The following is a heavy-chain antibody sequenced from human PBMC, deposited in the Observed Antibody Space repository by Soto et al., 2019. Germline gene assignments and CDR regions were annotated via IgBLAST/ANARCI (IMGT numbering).Heavy chain of an antibody. D-gene: IGHD3-10*01. V-gene: IGHV3-30*18. CDR2: ISYDGSNK. CDR3: AKDRMGAGVRGYFDY. CDR1: GFTFSAYG. J-gene: IGHJ4*02. Sequence: QVQLVESGGGVVQPGRSLRLSCAGSGFTFSAYGMDWVRQAPGKGLEWVAVISYDGSNKYYADSAKGRFTISRDNSKNTLYLQMNSLRAEDTAVYYCAKDRMGAGVRGYFDYWGQGTLVTVSS.